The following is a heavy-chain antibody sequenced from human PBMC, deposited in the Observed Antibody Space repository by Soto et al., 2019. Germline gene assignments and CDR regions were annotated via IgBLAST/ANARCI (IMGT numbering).Heavy chain of an antibody. CDR1: GSPFTSYG. V-gene: IGHV1-18*01. CDR3: ARVYLGQVWAMGAFDI. J-gene: IGHJ3*02. Sequence: XSVKVSCKASGSPFTSYGIIWVRQSPGQGLEWMGWISAYNGNTNYAQKLQGSVTMTTDTSTSTAYMELRSLRSDDTAVYYCARVYLGQVWAMGAFDIWGQGTMVTVSS. D-gene: IGHD3-16*01. CDR2: ISAYNGNT.